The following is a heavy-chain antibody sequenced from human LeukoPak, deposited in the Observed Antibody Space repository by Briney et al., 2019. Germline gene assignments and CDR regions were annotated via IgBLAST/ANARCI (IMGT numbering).Heavy chain of an antibody. V-gene: IGHV4-59*08. J-gene: IGHJ4*02. CDR2: IYYSGRT. Sequence: PSDTLSLTCSVSGGSISSYYWSWIRQPPGKGLEWIGYIYYSGRTNYNPSLKSRVTMSADTSKNQFSLKLNSVTAADTAVYYCARVLDYYGSGTRDFDYWGQGILVTVSS. D-gene: IGHD3-10*01. CDR1: GGSISSYY. CDR3: ARVLDYYGSGTRDFDY.